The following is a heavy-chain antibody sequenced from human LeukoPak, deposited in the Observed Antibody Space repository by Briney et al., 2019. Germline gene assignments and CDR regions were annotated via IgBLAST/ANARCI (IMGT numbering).Heavy chain of an antibody. Sequence: GGSLRLSCAASGFAFSDYAMNWVRQAPGKGLEWVAIISYDGSNKYYPDSVEGRFTISRDNSKNTLYLQMNSLRVEDTAVYYCAKDHTLHYDIMTEYYLASAFDIWGQGTVVSVSS. J-gene: IGHJ3*02. V-gene: IGHV3-30-3*01. CDR2: ISYDGSNK. CDR3: AKDHTLHYDIMTEYYLASAFDI. D-gene: IGHD3-9*01. CDR1: GFAFSDYA.